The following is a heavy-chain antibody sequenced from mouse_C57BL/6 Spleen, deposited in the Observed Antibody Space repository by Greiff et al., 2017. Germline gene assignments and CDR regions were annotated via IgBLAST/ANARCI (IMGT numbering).Heavy chain of an antibody. CDR2: ISSGSSTI. V-gene: IGHV5-17*01. Sequence: EVQLVESGGGLVKPGGSLKLSCAASGFTFSDYGMHWVRQAPEKGLAWVAYISSGSSTIYYADTVKGRFTIARDNAKNTRFLQMTSLRSEDTAMYYCARGGSSYPFAYWSQGTLVTDSA. D-gene: IGHD1-1*01. CDR1: GFTFSDYG. J-gene: IGHJ3*01. CDR3: ARGGSSYPFAY.